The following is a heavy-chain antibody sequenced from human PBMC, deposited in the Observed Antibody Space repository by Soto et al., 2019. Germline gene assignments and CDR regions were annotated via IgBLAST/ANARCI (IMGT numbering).Heavy chain of an antibody. J-gene: IGHJ6*02. V-gene: IGHV1-69*13. CDR3: ARSPRACYHHGKDV. Sequence: SVKVSCNASEGTVSSDAISWVRQAPGQGLEWMGGIIPTFDTASYPNRFLGRVTITADESPSTAYMEVSSPRFADTAVYYCARSPRACYHHGKDVWGQGTTLTVSS. CDR2: IIPTFDTA. CDR1: EGTVSSDA.